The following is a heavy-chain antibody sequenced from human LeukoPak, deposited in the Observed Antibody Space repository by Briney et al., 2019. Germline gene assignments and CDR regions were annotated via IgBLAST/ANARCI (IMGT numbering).Heavy chain of an antibody. CDR3: ARVSGLSSYYYYYMDV. CDR1: GYTFTGYY. D-gene: IGHD3-10*01. V-gene: IGHV1-69*05. CDR2: IIPIFGTA. J-gene: IGHJ6*03. Sequence: SVKVSCKASGYTFTGYYMHWVRQAPGQGLEWMGGIIPIFGTANYAQKFQGRVTITTDESTSTAYMELSSLRSEDTAVYYCARVSGLSSYYYYYMDVWGKGTTVTVSS.